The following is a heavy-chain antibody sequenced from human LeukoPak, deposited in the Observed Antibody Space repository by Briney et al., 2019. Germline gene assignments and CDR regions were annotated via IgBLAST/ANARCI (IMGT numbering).Heavy chain of an antibody. V-gene: IGHV4-61*02. Sequence: SQTLSLTCTVSGGSISSGSYYWSWIRQPAGKGLEWIGRIYTSGSTNYNPSLKSRVTMSVDTSKNQFSLKLSPVTAADTAVYYCASSKPGTGWFDPWGQGTLVTVSS. CDR2: IYTSGST. D-gene: IGHD3-10*01. CDR3: ASSKPGTGWFDP. J-gene: IGHJ5*02. CDR1: GGSISSGSYY.